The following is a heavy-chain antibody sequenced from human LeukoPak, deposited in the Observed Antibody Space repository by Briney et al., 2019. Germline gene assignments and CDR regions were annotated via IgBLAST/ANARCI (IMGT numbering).Heavy chain of an antibody. CDR3: ARGAVAVRNAFDI. D-gene: IGHD6-19*01. CDR1: GDSVSSNSAA. CDR2: IYYSSKWYN. J-gene: IGHJ3*02. V-gene: IGHV6-1*01. Sequence: SQTLSLTCAISGDSVSSNSAAWNWIRQSPSRGLEWLGRIYYSSKWYNDYAVSVKSRITINPDTSKNQFSLQLNSVTPEDTALYYCARGAVAVRNAFDIWGQGTMVTVSS.